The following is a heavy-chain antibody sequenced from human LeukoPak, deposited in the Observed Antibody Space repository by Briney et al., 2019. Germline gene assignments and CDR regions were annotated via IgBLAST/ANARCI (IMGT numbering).Heavy chain of an antibody. CDR3: ARGLAFTAFDY. J-gene: IGHJ4*02. CDR2: ISTYNGNT. V-gene: IGHV1-18*01. D-gene: IGHD5-18*01. Sequence: GASVKVSCKASGYTSTSHGISWVRQAPGQGLEWMGWISTYNGNTNYAQKLQGRVTMTTHTSTSTVYMELRSLRSDDTAVYYCARGLAFTAFDYWGQGTLVTVSS. CDR1: GYTSTSHG.